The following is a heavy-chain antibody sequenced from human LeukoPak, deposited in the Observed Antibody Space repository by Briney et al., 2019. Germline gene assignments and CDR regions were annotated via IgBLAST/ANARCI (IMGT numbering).Heavy chain of an antibody. D-gene: IGHD3-3*01. V-gene: IGHV1-8*01. J-gene: IGHJ5*02. Sequence: ASVKVSCKASGYTFTSYDINWVRQATGQGLEWMGWMNPNSGNTGYAQKFQGRVTMTRNTSIGTAYMELSSLRSEDTAVYYCARVPSYYDFWSGYYSTRYNWFDPWGQGTLVTVSS. CDR1: GYTFTSYD. CDR3: ARVPSYYDFWSGYYSTRYNWFDP. CDR2: MNPNSGNT.